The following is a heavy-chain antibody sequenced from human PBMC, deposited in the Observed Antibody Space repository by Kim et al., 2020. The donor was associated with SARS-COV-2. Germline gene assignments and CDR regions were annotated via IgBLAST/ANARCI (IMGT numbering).Heavy chain of an antibody. CDR2: INHSGST. Sequence: SETLSLTCAVYGGSFSGYYWSWIRQPPGKGLEWIGEINHSGSTNYNPSLKSRVTISVDTSKNQFSLKLSSVTAADTAVYYCAREGFGATMIVVAYRGGFDYWGQGTLVTVSS. J-gene: IGHJ4*02. CDR1: GGSFSGYY. CDR3: AREGFGATMIVVAYRGGFDY. V-gene: IGHV4-34*01. D-gene: IGHD3-22*01.